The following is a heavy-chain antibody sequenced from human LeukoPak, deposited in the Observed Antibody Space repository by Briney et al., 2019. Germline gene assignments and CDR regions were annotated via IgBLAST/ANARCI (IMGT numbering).Heavy chain of an antibody. CDR3: ATEFGNWNYEGD. CDR2: FDPEDGEA. Sequence: GASVKVSCKVSGYTLTELSMHWVRQAPGKGLEWMGGFDPEDGEAIYAQKFQGRVTMTEDTSTDTAYMELSSLRSEDTAVYYCATEFGNWNYEGDWGQGTLVTVSS. CDR1: GYTLTELS. D-gene: IGHD1-7*01. V-gene: IGHV1-24*01. J-gene: IGHJ4*02.